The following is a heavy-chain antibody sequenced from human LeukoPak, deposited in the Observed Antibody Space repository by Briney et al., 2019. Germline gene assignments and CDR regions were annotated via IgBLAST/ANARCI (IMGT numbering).Heavy chain of an antibody. V-gene: IGHV4-59*01. CDR1: GDSISNYY. D-gene: IGHD3-10*01. CDR2: IYNSGST. J-gene: IGHJ4*02. CDR3: ARGHITMIRGVFPGGCFDY. Sequence: PSETLSLTCAVSGDSISNYYWSWIRQPPGKGLEWLGYIYNSGSTNYNPSLKSRVTISEDTSKNQFFLNLSSVTAADTALYYCARGHITMIRGVFPGGCFDYWGQGTLVTVSS.